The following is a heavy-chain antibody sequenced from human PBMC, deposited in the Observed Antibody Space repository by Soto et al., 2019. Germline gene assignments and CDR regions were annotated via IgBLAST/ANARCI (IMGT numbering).Heavy chain of an antibody. Sequence: PSETLSLTCAVSGGSISSGGYSWSWIRQPPGKGLEWIGYIYHSGSTYYNPSLKSRVTISVDTSKNQFSLTLSSVTAADTAVYYCARLGFYYQSLDPWGHGTLVTVSS. V-gene: IGHV4-30-2*01. J-gene: IGHJ5*02. CDR3: ARLGFYYQSLDP. CDR1: GGSISSGGYS. D-gene: IGHD2-2*01. CDR2: IYHSGST.